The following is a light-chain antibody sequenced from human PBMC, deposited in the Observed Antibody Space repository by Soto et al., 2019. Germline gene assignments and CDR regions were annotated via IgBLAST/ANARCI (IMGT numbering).Light chain of an antibody. J-gene: IGKJ1*01. CDR1: TTLTNTY. V-gene: IGKV3-20*01. CDR3: QLYGVSPKT. Sequence: IVLTQSPGPLSLSPGEIDPLSCRASTTLTNTYFAWYQQKSGQYPRLLILDASTRATGIPDRFSGSEYGTDFTLTISRLEREDFAVYCCQLYGVSPKTFGQGTNVEVK. CDR2: DAS.